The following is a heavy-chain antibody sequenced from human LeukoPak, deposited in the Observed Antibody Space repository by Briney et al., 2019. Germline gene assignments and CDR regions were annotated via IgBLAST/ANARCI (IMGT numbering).Heavy chain of an antibody. D-gene: IGHD3-22*01. CDR1: GFTFSSYS. CDR2: ISSSSRYI. J-gene: IGHJ4*02. V-gene: IGHV3-21*01. CDR3: ARNRYYYDSSGYYPVDY. Sequence: GGSLRLSCAASGFTFSSYSMNWVRQAPGKGLEWVSCISSSSRYIYYADSVKGRFTISRDNAKNSLFLQMNSLRAEDTAIYYCARNRYYYDSSGYYPVDYWGQGTLVTVSS.